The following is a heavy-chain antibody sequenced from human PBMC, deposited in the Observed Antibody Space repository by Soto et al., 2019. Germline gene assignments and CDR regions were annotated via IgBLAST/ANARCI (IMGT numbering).Heavy chain of an antibody. CDR3: ATPAIAAAGTSFDY. V-gene: IGHV1-3*01. Sequence: ASVKVSCKASGYTFTSYAMHWVRQAPGQRLEWMGWINAGNGNTKYSQKFQGRVTITRDTSASTAYMELSSLRSEDTAVYYCATPAIAAAGTSFDYWGQGTLVTAPQ. D-gene: IGHD6-13*01. J-gene: IGHJ4*02. CDR2: INAGNGNT. CDR1: GYTFTSYA.